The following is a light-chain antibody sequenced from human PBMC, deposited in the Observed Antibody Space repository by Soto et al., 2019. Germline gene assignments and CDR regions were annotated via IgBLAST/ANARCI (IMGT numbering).Light chain of an antibody. Sequence: QSALSQPASMSGSPGQSITISCTGTNSDIGGYNYVSWYQQHPGKAPKLMIYDVSNRPSGVSNRFSGSKSGNTASLTISGLQAEDEADYYCSSYTSSSTRVFGGGTKLTVL. J-gene: IGLJ2*01. CDR1: NSDIGGYNY. CDR3: SSYTSSSTRV. V-gene: IGLV2-14*03. CDR2: DVS.